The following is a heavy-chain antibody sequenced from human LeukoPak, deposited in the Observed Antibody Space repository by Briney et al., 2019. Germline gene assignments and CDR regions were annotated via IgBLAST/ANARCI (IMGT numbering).Heavy chain of an antibody. CDR2: INHSGST. CDR1: GGSFSGYY. CDR3: ARGSNTVTTPLFDY. D-gene: IGHD4-17*01. V-gene: IGHV4-34*01. Sequence: SETLSLTCGVYGGSFSGYYWSWIRQPPGKGLEWIGEINHSGSTKYNPSLKSRVTISVDTSKNQFSLKLSSVTAADTAVYYCARGSNTVTTPLFDYWGQGTLVTVSS. J-gene: IGHJ4*02.